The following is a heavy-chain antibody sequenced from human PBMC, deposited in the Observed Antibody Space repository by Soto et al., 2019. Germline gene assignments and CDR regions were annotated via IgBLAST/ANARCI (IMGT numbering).Heavy chain of an antibody. CDR1: GFTLSSYA. CDR2: ITGSGGST. D-gene: IGHD1-1*01. J-gene: IGHJ4*02. CDR3: AGGYGLTYFDY. V-gene: IGHV3-23*01. Sequence: PGGSLRLSCAASGFTLSSYAMSGVRQAPGKGLEWVSGITGSGGSTYYADSVKGRFTISRDNSKNTLYLQMNSLRAEDTAVYYCAGGYGLTYFDYWGQGTLVTVSS.